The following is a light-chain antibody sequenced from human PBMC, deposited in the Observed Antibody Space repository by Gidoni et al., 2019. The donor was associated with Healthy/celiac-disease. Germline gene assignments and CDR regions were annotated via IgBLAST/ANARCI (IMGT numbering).Light chain of an antibody. Sequence: QSVLTQPPSESGTPGQRVTISCSGSSSNIGSNTVNWYQQLPGTAPKLLIYSNTQRPSGVPDRFSGSKSGTSASLAISGLQSEDEADYYCAAWDDSLNGPEVVFGGGTKLTVL. J-gene: IGLJ2*01. V-gene: IGLV1-44*01. CDR1: SSNIGSNT. CDR3: AAWDDSLNGPEVV. CDR2: SNT.